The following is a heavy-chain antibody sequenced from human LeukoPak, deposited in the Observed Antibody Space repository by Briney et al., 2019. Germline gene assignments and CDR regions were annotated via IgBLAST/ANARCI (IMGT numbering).Heavy chain of an antibody. J-gene: IGHJ5*02. CDR3: AKSWSAESWFDP. V-gene: IGHV3-23*01. CDR1: GFTFSSYA. CDR2: ISGSGGST. Sequence: PGGSLRLTCAASGFTFSSYAMSWARQAPGKGLEWVSAISGSGGSTYYADSVKGRFTISRDNSKNTLYLQMNSLRAEDTAVYYCAKSWSAESWFDPWGQGTLVTVSS. D-gene: IGHD3-3*01.